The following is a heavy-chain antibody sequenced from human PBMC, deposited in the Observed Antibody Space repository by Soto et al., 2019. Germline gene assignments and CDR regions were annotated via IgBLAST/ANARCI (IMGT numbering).Heavy chain of an antibody. CDR1: GGSISSYY. Sequence: PSETLSLTCTVSGGSISSYYWSWIRQPPGKGLEWIGYIYYSGSTNYNPSLKSRVTISVDTSKNQFSLKLSSVTAADTAVYYCACITGVFGFYYWGQGTLVIVSS. D-gene: IGHD2-8*01. V-gene: IGHV4-59*08. J-gene: IGHJ4*02. CDR2: IYYSGST. CDR3: ACITGVFGFYY.